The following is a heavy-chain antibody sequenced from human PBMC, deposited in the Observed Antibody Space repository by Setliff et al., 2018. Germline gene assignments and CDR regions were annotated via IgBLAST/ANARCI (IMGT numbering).Heavy chain of an antibody. Sequence: GASVKVSCKASGGNFKNYPISWVRQAPGHGLEWMGGIIPMFRTGKYAQRFQGRITITADESTSTAYMELSSLTVDDTAVYYCVIPFCAGATCPPSWGQGTQVTVSS. D-gene: IGHD2-21*01. CDR2: IIPMFRTG. CDR1: GGNFKNYP. CDR3: VIPFCAGATCPPS. V-gene: IGHV1-69*13. J-gene: IGHJ4*02.